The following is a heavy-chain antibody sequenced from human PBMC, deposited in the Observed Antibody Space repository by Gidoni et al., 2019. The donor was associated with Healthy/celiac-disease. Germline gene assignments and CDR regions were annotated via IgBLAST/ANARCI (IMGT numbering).Heavy chain of an antibody. Sequence: QVQLVQSGAEVKKPGASVKVSCKASGYTFTSYDINWVRQATGQGLEWMGWMNPNSGNTGYAQKFQGRVTMTRNTSISTAYMELSSLRSEDTAVYYCARAPGYCSSTSCYKRIYYYGMDVWGQGTTVTVSS. CDR2: MNPNSGNT. D-gene: IGHD2-2*02. V-gene: IGHV1-8*01. J-gene: IGHJ6*02. CDR1: GYTFTSYD. CDR3: ARAPGYCSSTSCYKRIYYYGMDV.